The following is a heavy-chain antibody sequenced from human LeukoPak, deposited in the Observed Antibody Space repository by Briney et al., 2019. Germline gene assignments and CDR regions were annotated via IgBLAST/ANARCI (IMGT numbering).Heavy chain of an antibody. J-gene: IGHJ4*02. CDR1: GVSISSNY. Sequence: SETLSLTCSVSGVSISSNYWSWIRQRPGAGLEWTGYISVRGSIYYNPPLKSRVTLSVDTSKNQFSLTLSSVVAADTTVYYCARFTAAGYRWFGESDPTPDYWGQGTLVTVS. CDR3: ARFTAAGYRWFGESDPTPDY. CDR2: ISVRGSI. D-gene: IGHD3-10*01. V-gene: IGHV4-59*06.